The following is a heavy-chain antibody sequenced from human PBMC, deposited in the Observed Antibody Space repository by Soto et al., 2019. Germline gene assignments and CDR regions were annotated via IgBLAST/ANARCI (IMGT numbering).Heavy chain of an antibody. Sequence: QVQLQESGPGLVKPSQTLSLTCTVSGGSIRTTRYYWSWIRQHPGEGLEWIAYIYHSGSTYYNPSLKSRVAMSVDKSSNQFSLSLSSVTAADTAVYSCARVISEGRSTISGVVIWTLDVWGQGTTVTVSS. V-gene: IGHV4-31*03. D-gene: IGHD3-3*01. CDR2: IYHSGST. CDR1: GGSIRTTRYY. CDR3: ARVISEGRSTISGVVIWTLDV. J-gene: IGHJ6*02.